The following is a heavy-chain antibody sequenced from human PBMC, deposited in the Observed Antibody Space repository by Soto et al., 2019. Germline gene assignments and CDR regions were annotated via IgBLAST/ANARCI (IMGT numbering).Heavy chain of an antibody. CDR1: GFTFSDYA. D-gene: IGHD4-17*01. Sequence: GESLRLSCAASGFTFSDYAMSWVRQAPGKGLERVSTISGSGGNTYYADSVKGRFTISRDNSKNTLYLQMNSLRAEDTAVYYCAKRPPIRPTVTTYRWGQGTLVTVSS. J-gene: IGHJ4*02. V-gene: IGHV3-23*01. CDR2: ISGSGGNT. CDR3: AKRPPIRPTVTTYR.